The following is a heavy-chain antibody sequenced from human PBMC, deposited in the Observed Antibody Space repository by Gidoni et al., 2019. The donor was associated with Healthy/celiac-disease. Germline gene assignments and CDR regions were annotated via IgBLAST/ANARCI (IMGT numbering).Heavy chain of an antibody. CDR2: MSSSSSTI. J-gene: IGHJ3*01. V-gene: IGHV3-48*01. D-gene: IGHD3-3*01. Sequence: EVQLVESGGGLVQPGGSLRLSCAASGFTCSSYSMNWVRQAPGKGLEWVSYMSSSSSTIYYADSVKGRFTISRDNAKNSLYLQMNSLRAEDTAVYYCARDSITIFGVVTLWGQGTMVTVSS. CDR1: GFTCSSYS. CDR3: ARDSITIFGVVTL.